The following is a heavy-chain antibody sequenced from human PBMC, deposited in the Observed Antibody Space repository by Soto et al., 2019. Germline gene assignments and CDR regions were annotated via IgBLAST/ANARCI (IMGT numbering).Heavy chain of an antibody. CDR3: ARLGASRTLV. CDR1: GGSINSYY. CDR2: VYYTGDT. J-gene: IGHJ3*01. V-gene: IGHV4-59*01. Sequence: PSETLSLTCNVSGGSINSYYWSWIRQSPGKGLEWIGYVYYTGDTNYNPSLKSRVTISVDPSKSQFSLKLNSVTAADTAGYFCARLGASRTLVWGKGTMVTVSS. D-gene: IGHD7-27*01.